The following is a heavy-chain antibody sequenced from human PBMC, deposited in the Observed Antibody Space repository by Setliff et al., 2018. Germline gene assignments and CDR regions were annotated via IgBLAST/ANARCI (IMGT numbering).Heavy chain of an antibody. CDR1: GFTFSDYW. CDR2: ISRDGSST. V-gene: IGHV3-74*01. CDR3: ARDLIRGAPNWFDP. Sequence: PGGSLRLSCAASGFTFSDYWMYWVRQAPGKGLVWVSRISRDGSSTAYADSVKGRFTISRDNAKSSLYLQMNSLRAEDTAVYYCARDLIRGAPNWFDPWGQGTLVTAPQ. J-gene: IGHJ5*02. D-gene: IGHD3-10*01.